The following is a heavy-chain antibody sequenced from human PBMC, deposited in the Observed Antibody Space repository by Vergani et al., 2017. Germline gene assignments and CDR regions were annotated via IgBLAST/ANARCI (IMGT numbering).Heavy chain of an antibody. CDR3: AKDGHKVVAAHFDY. CDR2: ISYDGSNK. J-gene: IGHJ4*02. CDR1: GFTFSSYG. Sequence: QVQLVESGGGVVQPGRSLRLSCAASGFTFSSYGMHWVRQAPGKGLEWVAVISYDGSNKYYADSVKGRFTISRDNSKNTLYLQMNSLRAEDTAVYYCAKDGHKVVAAHFDYWGQGTLVTVSS. D-gene: IGHD2-15*01. V-gene: IGHV3-30*18.